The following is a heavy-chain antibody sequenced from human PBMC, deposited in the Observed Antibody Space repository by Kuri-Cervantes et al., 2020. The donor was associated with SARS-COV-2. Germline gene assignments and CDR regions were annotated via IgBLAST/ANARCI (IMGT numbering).Heavy chain of an antibody. J-gene: IGHJ5*02. CDR2: INAGKGNT. Sequence: ASVKVSCKASGYTFSSYAMQWVRQAPGQRLEWMGWINAGKGNTKYSQKFQDRVTITWDTSASTVYMELSSLRSEDTAVYYCARVAWFNNWFDPWGQGTLVTVSS. D-gene: IGHD3-10*01. CDR1: GYTFSSYA. CDR3: ARVAWFNNWFDP. V-gene: IGHV1-3*01.